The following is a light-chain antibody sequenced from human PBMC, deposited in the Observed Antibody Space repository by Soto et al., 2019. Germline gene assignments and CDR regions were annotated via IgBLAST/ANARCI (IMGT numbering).Light chain of an antibody. Sequence: QSALTQPPSASGSPGQSVTISCTGTSSDVGDYNYVSWYQQHPSKAPKLMIYEVTKRPSGVPDRFSGSKSGITASLTVSGLQAEDDADYYCTSYAGRYTYVFGTGTKVTVL. CDR1: SSDVGDYNY. J-gene: IGLJ1*01. V-gene: IGLV2-8*01. CDR2: EVT. CDR3: TSYAGRYTYV.